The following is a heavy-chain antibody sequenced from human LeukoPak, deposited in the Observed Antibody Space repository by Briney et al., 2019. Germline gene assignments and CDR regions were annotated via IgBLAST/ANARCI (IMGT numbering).Heavy chain of an antibody. CDR3: ATRQSNGWYDCLDP. J-gene: IGHJ5*02. CDR1: GGSFSGYY. CDR2: IDHGGST. Sequence: SETLSLTCAVYGGSFSGYYWSWIRQPPAKGLEWIGEIDHGGSTNHNPSLKSRVTISVDTSKNQFSLKLSSVTAADTAVFFCATRQSNGWYDCLDPWGQGNVVTVSS. V-gene: IGHV4-34*01. D-gene: IGHD6-19*01.